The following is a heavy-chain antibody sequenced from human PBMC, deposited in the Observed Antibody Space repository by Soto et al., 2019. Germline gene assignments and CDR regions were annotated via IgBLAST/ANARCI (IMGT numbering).Heavy chain of an antibody. Sequence: SETLSLTCAVSGVSISSSNWWSWVRQPPGKGLEWIGEVYHTGSTNYNPSLKSRVTISLDNTKNQFSLKLSSVTAADTAVYYCARFLFGRVESLLGFDYWGQGALVTVSS. J-gene: IGHJ4*02. CDR2: VYHTGST. CDR1: GVSISSSNW. CDR3: ARFLFGRVESLLGFDY. V-gene: IGHV4-4*02. D-gene: IGHD3-16*02.